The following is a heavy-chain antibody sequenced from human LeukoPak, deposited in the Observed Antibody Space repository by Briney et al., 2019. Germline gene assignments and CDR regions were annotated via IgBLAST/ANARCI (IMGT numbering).Heavy chain of an antibody. CDR2: INPNSGGT. D-gene: IGHD6-19*01. CDR3: VRDRHTVAVAATLDY. Sequence: ASVKVSCKASGYTFTGYYMHWVRQAPGQGLEWMAWINPNSGGTNYAQKFQGRVTMTRDTSITTTYMELSSLRSDDTAVYYCVRDRHTVAVAATLDYWGQGTLVIASS. CDR1: GYTFTGYY. J-gene: IGHJ4*02. V-gene: IGHV1-2*02.